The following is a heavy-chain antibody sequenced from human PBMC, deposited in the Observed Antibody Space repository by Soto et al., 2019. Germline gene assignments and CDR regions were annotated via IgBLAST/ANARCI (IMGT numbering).Heavy chain of an antibody. Sequence: SETPSLTCTVSGGSISSSYWSWIRQPPGKGLEWLAYIYDDGSANYNPSLKSRATISLDMSKNQFSLKLTSVTAADTAVYYCARDKYCSGGSCRKNWFDPWGQGTLVTVSS. D-gene: IGHD2-15*01. CDR3: ARDKYCSGGSCRKNWFDP. CDR2: IYDDGSA. CDR1: GGSISSSY. J-gene: IGHJ5*02. V-gene: IGHV4-59*01.